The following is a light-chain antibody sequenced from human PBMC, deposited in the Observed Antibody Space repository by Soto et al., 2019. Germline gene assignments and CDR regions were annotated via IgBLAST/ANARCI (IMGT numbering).Light chain of an antibody. CDR2: DAS. J-gene: IGKJ2*01. V-gene: IGKV1-5*01. CDR3: QQYNSYPYT. CDR1: QSISSW. Sequence: DIQMTQSPSTLSTSVGDRVTITCRASQSISSWLAWYQQKPGKAPKLLMYDASNLESGVPSRFSGSESGTDFTLTISTLQPDDFATSYCQQYNSYPYTFGQGTKLEIK.